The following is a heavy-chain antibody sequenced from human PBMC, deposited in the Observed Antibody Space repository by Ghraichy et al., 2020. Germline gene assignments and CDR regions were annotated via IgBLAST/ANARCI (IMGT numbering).Heavy chain of an antibody. J-gene: IGHJ5*01. CDR3: ARSTGGGFDP. D-gene: IGHD1-14*01. Sequence: GGSLRLSCIASGFDFRIFWMHWVRLIPRKGLVWVSRISPDGSITDYADFVSGRFTVSRDNAKNTLSLQMTSVRGDDTGVYYCARSTGGGFDPWGQGTLVTVSS. CDR2: ISPDGSIT. V-gene: IGHV3-74*01. CDR1: GFDFRIFW.